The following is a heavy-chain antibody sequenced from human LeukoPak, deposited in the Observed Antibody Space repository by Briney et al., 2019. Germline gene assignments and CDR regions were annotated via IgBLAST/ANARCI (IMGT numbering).Heavy chain of an antibody. D-gene: IGHD1-26*01. CDR2: IYYSGST. V-gene: IGHV4-39*07. CDR1: GGSISSSSYY. CDR3: ARHDGRVGAGDY. Sequence: SETLSLTCIVSGGSISSSSYYWGWIRQPPGKGLEWIGSIYYSGSTYYNPSLKSRVTISVDTSKNQFSLKLSSVTAADTAVYYCARHDGRVGAGDYWGQGTLVTVSS. J-gene: IGHJ4*02.